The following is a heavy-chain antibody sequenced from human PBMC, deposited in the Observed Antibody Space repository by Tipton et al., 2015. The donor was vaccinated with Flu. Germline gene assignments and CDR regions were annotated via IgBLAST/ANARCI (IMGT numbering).Heavy chain of an antibody. CDR3: GRQPPHYSSGWYTDY. CDR2: IYPGDSDT. D-gene: IGHD6-19*01. Sequence: QLVQSGAEVKKPGESLKISCKGSGYSFTSYWIGWERQMPGKGLEWMGIIYPGDSDTRYSPSFQGQVTISADKSISTAYLQWSSPKAPDTALYYCGRQPPHYSSGWYTDYWGQGTLVTVSS. V-gene: IGHV5-51*01. J-gene: IGHJ4*02. CDR1: GYSFTSYW.